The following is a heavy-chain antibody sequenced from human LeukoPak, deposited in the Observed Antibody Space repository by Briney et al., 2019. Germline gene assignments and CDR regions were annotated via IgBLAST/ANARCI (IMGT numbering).Heavy chain of an antibody. Sequence: PGGSLRLSCAASGFTFSIYWMSWVRQAPGKGLEWVANIKQDGSEKYYVDSVKGRFTISRDNAKNSLYLQMNSLRAEDTAVYYCARDRDGYKPGVFDYWGQGTLVTVSS. V-gene: IGHV3-7*01. D-gene: IGHD5-24*01. CDR1: GFTFSIYW. CDR2: IKQDGSEK. J-gene: IGHJ4*02. CDR3: ARDRDGYKPGVFDY.